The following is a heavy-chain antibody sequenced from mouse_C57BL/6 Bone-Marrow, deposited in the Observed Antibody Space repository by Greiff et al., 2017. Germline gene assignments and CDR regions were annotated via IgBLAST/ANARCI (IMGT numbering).Heavy chain of an antibody. Sequence: QVQLQQSGAELVRPGTSVKVSCKASGYAFTNYLIEWVKQRPGQGLEWIGVINPGSGGTNYNEKFKGKATLTADKSSSTAYMQLSRLTSEDSAVYFCARRGYYGNYMYFDYWGQGTTLTGSS. V-gene: IGHV1-54*01. CDR1: GYAFTNYL. CDR3: ARRGYYGNYMYFDY. CDR2: INPGSGGT. D-gene: IGHD2-1*01. J-gene: IGHJ2*01.